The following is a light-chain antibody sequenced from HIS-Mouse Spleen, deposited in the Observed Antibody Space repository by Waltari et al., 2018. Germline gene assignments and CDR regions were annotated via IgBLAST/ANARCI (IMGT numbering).Light chain of an antibody. CDR3: CSYAGSSTWV. Sequence: QSALTQPASVSGSPGQSITISCTGTSSDVGSYNLFSWYHQHPGKAPKLMIYEGSKRPSGVSNRFSGSKSGNTASLTISGLQAEDEADYYCCSYAGSSTWVFGGGTKLTVL. CDR2: EGS. J-gene: IGLJ3*02. CDR1: SSDVGSYNL. V-gene: IGLV2-23*01.